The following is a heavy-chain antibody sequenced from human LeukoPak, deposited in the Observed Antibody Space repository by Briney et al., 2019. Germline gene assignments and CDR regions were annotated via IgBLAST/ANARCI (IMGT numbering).Heavy chain of an antibody. J-gene: IGHJ4*02. D-gene: IGHD3-22*01. V-gene: IGHV3-48*02. CDR2: ITPSTSNE. Sequence: PGGSLRLSCAASGFTFSSYSMNWVRQAPGKGLEWISYITPSTSNEFYADSVKGRFTSSRDNAKNSLYLHMNSPRDEDTAVYYCARATYDSSGYYTFDYWGQGTLVTVSS. CDR3: ARATYDSSGYYTFDY. CDR1: GFTFSSYS.